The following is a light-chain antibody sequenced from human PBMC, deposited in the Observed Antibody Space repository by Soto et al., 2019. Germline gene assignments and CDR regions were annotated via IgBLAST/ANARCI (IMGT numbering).Light chain of an antibody. CDR2: GAS. CDR1: QSVSSN. V-gene: IGKV3-15*01. J-gene: IGKJ4*01. CDR3: QQYNNWPLT. Sequence: EIVVTQSSATLSVSPGERATLSCRASQSVSSNLAWYQQKPGQAPRLLIYGASTRATGIPARFSGSGSATEFTLTISSLQSEDFAIYYCQQYNNWPLTFGGGTKVEIK.